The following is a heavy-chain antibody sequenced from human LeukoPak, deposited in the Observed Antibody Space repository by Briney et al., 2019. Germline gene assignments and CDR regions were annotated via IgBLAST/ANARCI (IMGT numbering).Heavy chain of an antibody. Sequence: GGSLRLSCAASGFTFSTYSMHWARQGPGKGLEWVAVISYDGSNKFYGDSVKGRFTISRDNSKNTLYLQMNSLRADDTAVYYCARDGPRLGGAVDIWGQGTMVTVSS. D-gene: IGHD4-23*01. V-gene: IGHV3-30*04. CDR1: GFTFSTYS. J-gene: IGHJ3*02. CDR2: ISYDGSNK. CDR3: ARDGPRLGGAVDI.